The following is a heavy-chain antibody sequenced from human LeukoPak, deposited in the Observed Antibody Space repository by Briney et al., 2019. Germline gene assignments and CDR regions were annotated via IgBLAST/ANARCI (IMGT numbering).Heavy chain of an antibody. V-gene: IGHV1-2*02. CDR1: GYTFTGYY. J-gene: IGHJ5*02. D-gene: IGHD3-10*01. CDR3: ARDPTGTMVPDLAGCFDP. Sequence: ASVKVSCKASGYTFTGYYMHWVRQAPGQGLEWMGWINPNSGGTNYAQKFQGRVTMTRDTSISTAYMELSRLRSDDTAVYYCARDPTGTMVPDLAGCFDPWGQGTLVTVSS. CDR2: INPNSGGT.